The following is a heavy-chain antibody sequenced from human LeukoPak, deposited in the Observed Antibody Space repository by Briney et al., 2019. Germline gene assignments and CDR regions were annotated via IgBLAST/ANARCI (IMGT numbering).Heavy chain of an antibody. D-gene: IGHD6-13*01. J-gene: IGHJ5*02. CDR1: GFTFSNSP. V-gene: IGHV3-23*01. CDR3: ARLGSTWYPDS. CDR2: ITGNAGSL. Sequence: GGSLRLSCAASGFTFSNSPMSWVRQTPGKGLEWVSAITGNAGSLYHADSVKGRFTISRSNSKNTLSLQMDSLKVDDTAVYYCARLGSTWYPDSWGQGTLVTVSS.